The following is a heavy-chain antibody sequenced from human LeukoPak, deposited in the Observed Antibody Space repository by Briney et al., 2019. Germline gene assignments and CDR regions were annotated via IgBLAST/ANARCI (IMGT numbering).Heavy chain of an antibody. V-gene: IGHV3-23*01. CDR1: GFTFSSYA. CDR3: AKDRVKWDHKAFDI. Sequence: PGGSLRLFCAASGFTFSSYAMSWVRQAPGKGLEWVLAISGSGGNTYYADSVKGRFTISRDNSKNTLYLQMNSLRAEDTAVYYCAKDRVKWDHKAFDIWGQGTMVTVSS. J-gene: IGHJ3*02. CDR2: ISGSGGNT. D-gene: IGHD1-26*01.